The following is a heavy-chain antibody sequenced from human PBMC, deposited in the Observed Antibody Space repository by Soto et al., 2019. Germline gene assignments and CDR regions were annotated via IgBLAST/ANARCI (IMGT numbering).Heavy chain of an antibody. J-gene: IGHJ4*02. CDR3: ARSSGGSYYVDY. CDR2: IWYDGSNK. CDR1: GFTFSSYG. D-gene: IGHD2-15*01. Sequence: GGSLRLSCAASGFTFSSYGVHWVRQAPGKGLEWVAVIWYDGSNKYYADSVKGRFTISRDNSKNTLYLQMNSLSAEDTAVYYCARSSGGSYYVDYWGQGTLVTVSS. V-gene: IGHV3-33*01.